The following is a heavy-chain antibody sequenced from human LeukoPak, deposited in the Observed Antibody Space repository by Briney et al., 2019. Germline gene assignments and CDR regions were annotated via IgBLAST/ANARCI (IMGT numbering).Heavy chain of an antibody. CDR1: GYTFTSYA. J-gene: IGHJ4*02. V-gene: IGHV1-3*01. CDR3: ARSGVGARGMGKFDY. D-gene: IGHD1-26*01. CDR2: INAGNGNT. Sequence: ASVKVSCKASGYTFTSYAMHWVRQAPGQRLEWMGWINAGNGNTKYSQKFQGRVTITRDTSASTAYMELSSLRSEDTAVYYCARSGVGARGMGKFDYWGQGTLVTVSS.